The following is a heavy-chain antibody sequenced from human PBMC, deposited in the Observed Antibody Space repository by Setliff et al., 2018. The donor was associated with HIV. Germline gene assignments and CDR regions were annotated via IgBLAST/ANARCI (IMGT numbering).Heavy chain of an antibody. V-gene: IGHV3-7*01. CDR3: ARPIAAAGLFDS. Sequence: GGSLRLSCAASGFPFSNYWMGWVRQAPGKGLEWVANINQDGSAKDYVDSVKGRFTISRDNAKNSLYLQMNSLRAEDTAVYYCARPIAAAGLFDSWGQGTLVTVSS. D-gene: IGHD6-13*01. CDR2: INQDGSAK. CDR1: GFPFSNYW. J-gene: IGHJ4*02.